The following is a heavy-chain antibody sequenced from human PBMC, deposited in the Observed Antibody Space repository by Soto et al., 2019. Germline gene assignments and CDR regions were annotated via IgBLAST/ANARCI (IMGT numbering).Heavy chain of an antibody. D-gene: IGHD2-21*02. CDR1: GYTFTSYG. V-gene: IGHV1-18*04. CDR2: ISAYNGNT. CDR3: ARVDCGGDCYAYYYYYGIDV. J-gene: IGHJ6*02. Sequence: ASVKVSCKASGYTFTSYGISWVRQAPGQGLEWMGWISAYNGNTNYAQKLQGRVTMTTDTSTSTAYMELRSLRSDDTAVYYCARVDCGGDCYAYYYYYGIDVWGQGTTVTVSS.